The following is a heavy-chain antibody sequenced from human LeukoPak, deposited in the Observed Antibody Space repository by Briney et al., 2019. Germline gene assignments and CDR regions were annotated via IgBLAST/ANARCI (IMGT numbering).Heavy chain of an antibody. Sequence: PSETLSLTRTVSGGSISSYYWSWIRQPPGKGLEWIGYIYDSGSTYHNPSLKSRVTLSVDTSKKQVSLRLSSVTAADTAVYYCARPEEPLSDGDYYGMDVWGQGTTVTVSS. CDR2: IYDSGST. V-gene: IGHV4-59*01. CDR3: ARPEEPLSDGDYYGMDV. J-gene: IGHJ6*02. D-gene: IGHD4-17*01. CDR1: GGSISSYY.